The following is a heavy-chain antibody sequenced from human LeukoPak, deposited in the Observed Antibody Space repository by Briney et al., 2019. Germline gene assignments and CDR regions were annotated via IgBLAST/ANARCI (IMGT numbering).Heavy chain of an antibody. V-gene: IGHV4-61*02. J-gene: IGHJ4*02. D-gene: IGHD3-16*02. Sequence: IPSQTLSLTCTVSGGSISSGSYYWSWIRQPAGKGLEWIGRIYTSGSTNYNPSLKSRVTISVDTSKNQFSLKLSSVTAADTAVYYCARENGMITFGRVIATFDYWGQGTLVTVSS. CDR2: IYTSGST. CDR3: ARENGMITFGRVIATFDY. CDR1: GGSISSGSYY.